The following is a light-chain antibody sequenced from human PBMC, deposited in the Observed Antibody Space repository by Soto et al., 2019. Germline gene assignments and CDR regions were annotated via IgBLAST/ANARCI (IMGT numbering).Light chain of an antibody. J-gene: IGKJ1*01. V-gene: IGKV2-28*01. CDR2: LGS. Sequence: DIVMTQSPLSLTVTPGEPASISCRSSQSLLHSNGYNYLDWYLQKPGQSPQLLIYLGSNRASGVPDRFSGSGSGTDFTPKISRVEAEDVGVYYCMQALQTRTFGQGTKVEIK. CDR1: QSLLHSNGYNY. CDR3: MQALQTRT.